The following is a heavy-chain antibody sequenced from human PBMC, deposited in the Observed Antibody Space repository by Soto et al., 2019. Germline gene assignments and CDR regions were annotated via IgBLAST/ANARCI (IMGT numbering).Heavy chain of an antibody. V-gene: IGHV1-69*13. D-gene: IGHD3-10*01. CDR3: ARGTMVAEEYCYGMDV. CDR2: IIPIFGTA. J-gene: IGHJ6*02. Sequence: AASVKLSCKASGCTFNSYAISWLQQAPKQGLEWMGGIIPIFGTANYAQKFQGRVTITADESTSTAYMELSSLRSEDTAVYYFARGTMVAEEYCYGMDVWGQGTTVTVSS. CDR1: GCTFNSYA.